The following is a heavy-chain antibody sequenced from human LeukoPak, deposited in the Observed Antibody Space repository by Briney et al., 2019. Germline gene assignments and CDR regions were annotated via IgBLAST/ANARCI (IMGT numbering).Heavy chain of an antibody. CDR1: GFTFSNAW. CDR2: IKSKTDGGTT. J-gene: IGHJ6*02. Sequence: GGSLRLSCAASGFTFSNAWMSWVRQAPGKGLEWVGRIKSKTDGGTTDYAAPVKGRFTISRDDSKNTLYLQMNSLKTEDTAVYYCTTDVELVVPAAMEGNGGAYYYGMDVWGQGTTVTVSS. D-gene: IGHD2-2*01. V-gene: IGHV3-15*01. CDR3: TTDVELVVPAAMEGNGGAYYYGMDV.